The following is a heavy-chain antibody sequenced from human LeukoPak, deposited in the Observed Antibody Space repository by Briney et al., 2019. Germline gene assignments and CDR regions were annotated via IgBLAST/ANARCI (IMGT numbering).Heavy chain of an antibody. V-gene: IGHV1-69*13. CDR1: GDTFSSYT. CDR3: AREKWESPFYYFGMDV. J-gene: IGHJ6*02. CDR2: IILVSGTP. D-gene: IGHD1-26*01. Sequence: SVKVSCKASGDTFSSYTISWVRQAPGQGLEWMGGIILVSGTPNHAQKFQGSVTITADESTSTVYMELRSLRSDDTAVYYCAREKWESPFYYFGMDVWGQGTTVTVSS.